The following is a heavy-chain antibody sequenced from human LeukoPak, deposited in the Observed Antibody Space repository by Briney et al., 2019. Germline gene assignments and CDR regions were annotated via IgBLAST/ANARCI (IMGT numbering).Heavy chain of an antibody. CDR1: GYTFTSYD. CDR3: ARGQQNWGRAFDI. V-gene: IGHV1-8*01. Sequence: GASVKVSCRASGYTFTSYDINWARQATGQGLEWMGWMNPNSGNTGYAQKFQGRVTMTRNTSISTAYMELSSLRSEDTAVYYCARGQQNWGRAFDIWGQGTMVTVSS. CDR2: MNPNSGNT. D-gene: IGHD7-27*01. J-gene: IGHJ3*02.